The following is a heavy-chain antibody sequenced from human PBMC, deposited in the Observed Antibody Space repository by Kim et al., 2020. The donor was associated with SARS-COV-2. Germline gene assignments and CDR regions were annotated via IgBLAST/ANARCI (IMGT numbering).Heavy chain of an antibody. D-gene: IGHD3-22*01. V-gene: IGHV3-30*02. CDR3: AKDSLYYYDSSGYYFDY. J-gene: IGHJ4*02. Sequence: VKGRVTISRDNSKNTLYLQMNSRRDEDTAVYYCAKDSLYYYDSSGYYFDYWGQGTLVTVSS.